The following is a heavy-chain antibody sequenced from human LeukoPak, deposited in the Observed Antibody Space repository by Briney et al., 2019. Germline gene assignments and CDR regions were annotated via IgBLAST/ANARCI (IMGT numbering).Heavy chain of an antibody. Sequence: PGGSLRLSCAASGFTFSSYSMNWVRQAPGKGLEWVSSISSSSSYIYYADSVKGRFTISRDNAKNSLYLQMNSLRAEDTAVYYCARFDDYGGNDGDYWGQGTLVTVSS. CDR2: ISSSSSYI. CDR3: ARFDDYGGNDGDY. CDR1: GFTFSSYS. J-gene: IGHJ4*02. V-gene: IGHV3-21*01. D-gene: IGHD4-23*01.